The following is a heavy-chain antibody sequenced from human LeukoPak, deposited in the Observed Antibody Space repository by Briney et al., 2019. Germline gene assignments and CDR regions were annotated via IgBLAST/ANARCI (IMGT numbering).Heavy chain of an antibody. Sequence: ASVKVSCKVPGYTLTELSMHWVRQAPGKGLEWMGGFDPEDGETIYAQKFQGRVTMTEDTSTDTAYMGLSSLRSEDTAVYYCATVSLTFGGVIVHYFDYWGQGTLVTVSS. D-gene: IGHD3-16*02. CDR1: GYTLTELS. V-gene: IGHV1-24*01. CDR2: FDPEDGET. J-gene: IGHJ4*02. CDR3: ATVSLTFGGVIVHYFDY.